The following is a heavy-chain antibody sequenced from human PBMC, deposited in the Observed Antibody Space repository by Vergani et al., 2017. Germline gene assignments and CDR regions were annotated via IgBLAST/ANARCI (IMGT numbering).Heavy chain of an antibody. V-gene: IGHV3-7*01. Sequence: EVQLVESGGGLVQPGGSLRLSCAASGFTFSSYWMSWVRQAPGKGLEWVANIKQDGSEKYYADSVKGRFTISRDKAKNSLYLQMNSLRAEDTAVYDCARRGWELLPFDYWGQGTLVTVSS. CDR2: IKQDGSEK. D-gene: IGHD1-26*01. J-gene: IGHJ4*02. CDR1: GFTFSSYW. CDR3: ARRGWELLPFDY.